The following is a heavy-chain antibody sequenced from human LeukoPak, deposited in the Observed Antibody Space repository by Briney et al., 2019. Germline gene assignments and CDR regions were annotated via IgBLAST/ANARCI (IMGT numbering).Heavy chain of an antibody. CDR1: GYSFTSYW. CDR3: ASTIAAAGTHFDY. Sequence: GESLKISCKGSGYSFTSYWIGWVRQMPGKGLEWMGIIYPGDSDTRYSPSFQGQVTISADKSISTAYLQWSSLKASDTAMYYRASTIAAAGTHFDYWGQGTLVTVSS. CDR2: IYPGDSDT. V-gene: IGHV5-51*01. D-gene: IGHD6-13*01. J-gene: IGHJ4*02.